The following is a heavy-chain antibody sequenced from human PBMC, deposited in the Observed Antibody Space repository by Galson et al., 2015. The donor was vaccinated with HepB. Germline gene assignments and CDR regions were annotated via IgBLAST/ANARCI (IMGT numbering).Heavy chain of an antibody. D-gene: IGHD3-22*01. CDR1: GFSFSAYS. CDR2: ISSSGTYI. V-gene: IGHV3-21*01. J-gene: IGHJ3*02. Sequence: SLRLSCAASGFSFSAYSMNWVRQAPGKGLEWVSSISSSGTYIYYEDSVKGRFTISRDNAKTSLYLQMTSLRAEDTAVYYCARDRYYYDDSGFYPPEGGAFDIWGQGTMVTVSS. CDR3: ARDRYYYDDSGFYPPEGGAFDI.